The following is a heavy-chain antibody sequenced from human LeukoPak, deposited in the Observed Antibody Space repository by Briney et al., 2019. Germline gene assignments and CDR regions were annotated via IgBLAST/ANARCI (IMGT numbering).Heavy chain of an antibody. D-gene: IGHD6-19*01. CDR3: ARSDAGYSSGWYGVN. CDR2: ISYDGSNR. CDR1: GFTFYHCA. V-gene: IGHV3-30*03. Sequence: PGGSLRLSCAASGFTFYHCATHWVRQAPGKGLEWVAVISYDGSNRQYADSVKGRFTISRDTSKNTLYLQMNSLRAGDAAVYYCARSDAGYSSGWYGVNWGQGTLVTVSS. J-gene: IGHJ4*02.